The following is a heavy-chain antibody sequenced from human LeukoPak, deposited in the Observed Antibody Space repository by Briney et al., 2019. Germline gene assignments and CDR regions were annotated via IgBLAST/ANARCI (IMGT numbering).Heavy chain of an antibody. D-gene: IGHD2-21*01. J-gene: IGHJ6*02. CDR2: VSGNGDMT. CDR3: AKVDIVGSRKPGMDV. CDR1: GLTFSSAV. V-gene: IGHV3-23*01. Sequence: GGSLRLSCAASGLTFSSAVMAWVRQCPGKGLEWVASVSGNGDMTYYTDSVKGRFAISGDNSRNTLFLQLSGLTFDDTARYYCAKVDIVGSRKPGMDVWGQGTTVTVSS.